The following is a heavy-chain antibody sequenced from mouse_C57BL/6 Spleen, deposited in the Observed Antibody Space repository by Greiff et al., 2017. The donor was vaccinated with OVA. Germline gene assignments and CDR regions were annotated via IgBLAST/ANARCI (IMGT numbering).Heavy chain of an antibody. CDR3: ARGEGSYYDFAY. J-gene: IGHJ3*01. CDR2: IHHNSGST. D-gene: IGHD2-4*01. CDR1: GYTFTSYW. Sequence: QVQLQQPGAELVKPGASVKLSCKASGYTFTSYWMHWVKQTPGQGLEWIGMIHHNSGSTNYHEKFKSKATLTVDTSSSTPYMQLSSRSSEDAAVYYCARGEGSYYDFAYWGQGTLVTVSA. V-gene: IGHV1-64*01.